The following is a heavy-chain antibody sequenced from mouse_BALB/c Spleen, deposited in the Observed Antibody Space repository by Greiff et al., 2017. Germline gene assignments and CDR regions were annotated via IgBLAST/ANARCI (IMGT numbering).Heavy chain of an antibody. Sequence: QVQLQQSGPGLVAPSQSLSITCTVSGFSLTGYGVNWVRQPPGKGLEWLGIIWGDGSTDYNSAHNSRLSISKDNSKSQVFLKMNSLQTDDTARYYCARDYDYGDWFAYWGQGTLVTVSA. V-gene: IGHV2-6-7*01. CDR3: ARDYDYGDWFAY. J-gene: IGHJ3*01. CDR1: GFSLTGYG. D-gene: IGHD2-4*01. CDR2: IWGDGST.